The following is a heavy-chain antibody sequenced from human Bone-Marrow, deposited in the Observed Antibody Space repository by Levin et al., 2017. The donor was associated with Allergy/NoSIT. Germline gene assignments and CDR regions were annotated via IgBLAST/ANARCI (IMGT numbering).Heavy chain of an antibody. Sequence: ASVKVSCKASGYTFTGYYMHWVRQAPGQGLEWMGWINPNSGGTNYAQKFQGRVTMTRDTSISTAYMELSRLRSDDTAVYYCARDRFTMVRGVIAWFDPWGQGTLVTVSS. CDR2: INPNSGGT. J-gene: IGHJ5*02. D-gene: IGHD3-10*01. CDR3: ARDRFTMVRGVIAWFDP. V-gene: IGHV1-2*02. CDR1: GYTFTGYY.